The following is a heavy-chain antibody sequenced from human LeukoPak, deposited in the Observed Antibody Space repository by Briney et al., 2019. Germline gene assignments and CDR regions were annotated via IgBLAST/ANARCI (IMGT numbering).Heavy chain of an antibody. CDR2: IYYSGST. CDR3: ASPDSSSWYDRYFQH. J-gene: IGHJ1*01. V-gene: IGHV4-38-2*02. Sequence: SETLSLTCTVSGYSISSSYYWGWIRQPPGKGLEWIGSIYYSGSTYYNPSLKSRVTISVDTSKNQFSLKLSSVTAADTAVYYCASPDSSSWYDRYFQHWGQGTLVTVSS. CDR1: GYSISSSYY. D-gene: IGHD6-13*01.